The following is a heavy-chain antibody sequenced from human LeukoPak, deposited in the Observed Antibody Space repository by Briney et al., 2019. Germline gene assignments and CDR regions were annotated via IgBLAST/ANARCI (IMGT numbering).Heavy chain of an antibody. J-gene: IGHJ4*02. Sequence: GGSLRLSCAASGFTFSSYSMNWVRQAPGKGLEWVSFISSSSSYIYYADSVKGRFTISRDNAKNSLYLQMNSLSAEDTALYYCARGEYNYYDSSAYYYYFDCWGQGTLVTVSS. V-gene: IGHV3-21*04. D-gene: IGHD3-22*01. CDR1: GFTFSSYS. CDR2: ISSSSSYI. CDR3: ARGEYNYYDSSAYYYYFDC.